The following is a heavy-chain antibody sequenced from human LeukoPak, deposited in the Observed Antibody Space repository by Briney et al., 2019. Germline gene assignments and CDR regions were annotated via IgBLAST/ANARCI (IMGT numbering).Heavy chain of an antibody. V-gene: IGHV1-69*13. CDR3: ARQTTDYYYYGMDV. J-gene: IGHJ6*02. D-gene: IGHD4-11*01. CDR2: IIPIFGTA. Sequence: ASVKVSCKASGGTFSSYAISWVRQAPGQGLEWMGGIIPIFGTANYAQKFQGRVTITADESTSTAYMELSSLRSEDTAAYYCARQTTDYYYYGMDVWGQGTTVTVSS. CDR1: GGTFSSYA.